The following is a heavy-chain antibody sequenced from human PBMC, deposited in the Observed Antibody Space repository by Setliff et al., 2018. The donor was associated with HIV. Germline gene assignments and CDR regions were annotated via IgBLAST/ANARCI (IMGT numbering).Heavy chain of an antibody. V-gene: IGHV4-61*03. CDR2: IYYSGST. D-gene: IGHD1-1*01. J-gene: IGHJ4*02. Sequence: SETLSLTCTVSGDSVSSRSYYWSWIRQPPGKGLEWIGYIYYSGSTNYNPSLKSRVTISVDTSKNHFSLKLRSVTAADTAVYYSAQLGMVDDFDYWGQGTLVTVSS. CDR1: GDSVSSRSYY. CDR3: AQLGMVDDFDY.